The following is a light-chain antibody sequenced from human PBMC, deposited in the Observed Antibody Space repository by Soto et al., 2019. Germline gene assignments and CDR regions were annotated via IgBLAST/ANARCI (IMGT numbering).Light chain of an antibody. Sequence: VLTQSPATLSVSQGESATLSCRASQSVSYNLAWYQQKPGQAPRLLIYGASTRATGIPARFSGSGSGTQFTLTISSLQSEDFAVYYCQQYTKWPLTFGQGTKVDIK. V-gene: IGKV3-15*01. CDR1: QSVSYN. J-gene: IGKJ1*01. CDR2: GAS. CDR3: QQYTKWPLT.